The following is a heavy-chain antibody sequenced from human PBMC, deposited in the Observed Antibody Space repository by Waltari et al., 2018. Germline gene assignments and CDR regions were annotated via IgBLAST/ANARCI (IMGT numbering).Heavy chain of an antibody. Sequence: STNYNPSLKSRVTISVDTSKNQFSLKLSSVTAADTAVYYCAREGGYYDFWSGYYKGLEFWDVWGQGTTVTVSS. J-gene: IGHJ6*02. CDR2: ST. V-gene: IGHV4-59*01. D-gene: IGHD3-3*01. CDR3: AREGGYYDFWSGYYKGLEFWDV.